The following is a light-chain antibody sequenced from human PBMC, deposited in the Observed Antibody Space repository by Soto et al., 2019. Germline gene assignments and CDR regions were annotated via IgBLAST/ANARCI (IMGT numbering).Light chain of an antibody. CDR3: QQYTSWT. Sequence: EIVLTQSPGTLSVSPGERATLSCRASQSISSNYLAWYQQKPGQAPSLLNYGASSRATGIPDRFSGSGSGTDFTLTISRLEPEDSAIYYCQQYTSWTFGQGTKVEIK. V-gene: IGKV3-20*01. CDR2: GAS. CDR1: QSISSNY. J-gene: IGKJ1*01.